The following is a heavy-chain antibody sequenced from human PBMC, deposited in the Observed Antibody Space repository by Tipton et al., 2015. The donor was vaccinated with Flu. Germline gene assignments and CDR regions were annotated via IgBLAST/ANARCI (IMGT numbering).Heavy chain of an antibody. CDR1: GDSVSSNSAA. CDR2: TYYRSKWYN. V-gene: IGHV6-1*01. CDR3: ARVPYFGSRDHYILTGYYTGYYYYGMDV. Sequence: LRLSCAISGDSVSSNSAAWNWIRQSPSRGLEWLGRTYYRSKWYNDYAASVKSRITINPDTSKNQFSLQLNSVTPEGTAVYYCARVPYFGSRDHYILTGYYTGYYYYGMDVWGQGTPVTVPS. J-gene: IGHJ6*02. D-gene: IGHD3-9*01.